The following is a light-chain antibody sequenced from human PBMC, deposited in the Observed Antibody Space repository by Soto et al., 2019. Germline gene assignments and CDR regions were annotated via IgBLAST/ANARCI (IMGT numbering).Light chain of an antibody. CDR1: QSVLYSSNNKNY. J-gene: IGKJ2*01. CDR2: WAS. CDR3: QQYYSIPPKYT. V-gene: IGKV4-1*01. Sequence: DIVMTQSPDSLAVSLGERATINCKSSQSVLYSSNNKNYLAWYQQKPGQPPKLLIYWASTRESGVPDRFRGSGSGTDFTLTISSLQAEDVAVYYCQQYYSIPPKYTFGQGTKLEIK.